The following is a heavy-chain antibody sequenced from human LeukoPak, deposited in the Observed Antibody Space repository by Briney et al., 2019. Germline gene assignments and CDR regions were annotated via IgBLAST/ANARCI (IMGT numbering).Heavy chain of an antibody. CDR1: GGSINSYY. J-gene: IGHJ4*02. V-gene: IGHV4-59*01. D-gene: IGHD3/OR15-3a*01. CDR2: IYYTGST. CDR3: ARYEEFSTGYSASSPRHYFDH. Sequence: SETLSLTCTGSGGSINSYYWSWLRQPPGKGLECIGHIYYTGSTYYKPSLESRVTISVDTAKNQISLKLSSVTAADTAVYYCARYEEFSTGYSASSPRHYFDHWGQGTLVTVSS.